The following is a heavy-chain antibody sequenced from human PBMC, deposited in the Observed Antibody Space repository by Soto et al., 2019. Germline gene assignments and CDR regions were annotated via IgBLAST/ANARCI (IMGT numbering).Heavy chain of an antibody. Sequence: TSETLSLTCAVSGGSISSGGYSWSWIRQPPGKGLEWIGYIYHSGSTYYNPSLKSRVTISVDRSKNQFSLKLSSVTAADTAVYYCARDDSSGYIFDYWGQGTLVTVSS. J-gene: IGHJ4*02. CDR2: IYHSGST. CDR3: ARDDSSGYIFDY. D-gene: IGHD3-22*01. CDR1: GGSISSGGYS. V-gene: IGHV4-30-2*01.